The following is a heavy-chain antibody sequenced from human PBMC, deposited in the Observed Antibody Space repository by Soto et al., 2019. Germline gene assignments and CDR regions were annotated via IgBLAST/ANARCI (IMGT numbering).Heavy chain of an antibody. V-gene: IGHV3-23*01. CDR2: ISGSGGST. D-gene: IGHD3-3*01. J-gene: IGHJ6*02. Sequence: GGSLRLSCAASGFTFSSYAMSWVRQAPGKGLEWVSAISGSGGSTYYADSVKGRFTISRDNSKNTLYLQMNSLRAEDTAVYYCAKDGNYDFWSGYYTPSALYYYYYGMDVWGQGTTVTVSS. CDR1: GFTFSSYA. CDR3: AKDGNYDFWSGYYTPSALYYYYYGMDV.